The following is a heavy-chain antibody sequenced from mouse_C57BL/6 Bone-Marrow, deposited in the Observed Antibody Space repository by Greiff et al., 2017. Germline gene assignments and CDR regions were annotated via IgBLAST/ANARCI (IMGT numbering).Heavy chain of an antibody. CDR2: ISSGSSTI. CDR1: GFTFSDYG. CDR3: ARGYYDSWFAY. Sequence: EVKVVESGGGLVKPGGSLKLSCAASGFTFSDYGMHWVRQAPEKGLEWVAYISSGSSTIYYADTVKGRFTISRDNAKNTLFLQMTSLRSEDAAMXCCARGYYDSWFAYWGQGTLVTVSA. J-gene: IGHJ3*01. D-gene: IGHD2-4*01. V-gene: IGHV5-17*01.